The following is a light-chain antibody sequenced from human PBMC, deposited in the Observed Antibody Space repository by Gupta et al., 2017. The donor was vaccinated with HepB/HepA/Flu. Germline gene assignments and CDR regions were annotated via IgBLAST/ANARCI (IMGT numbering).Light chain of an antibody. CDR3: QQRSNWLFT. CDR1: QSVSSY. Sequence: EIVLTQSPATLSLSPGERATLSVMASQSVSSYLAWYQQKPGQAPRLLIYDASNRATGIPARFSGSGSGTXFTLTIXSLEPEDFAVYYCQQRSNWLFTFGXGTKVDIK. CDR2: DAS. J-gene: IGKJ3*01. V-gene: IGKV3-11*01.